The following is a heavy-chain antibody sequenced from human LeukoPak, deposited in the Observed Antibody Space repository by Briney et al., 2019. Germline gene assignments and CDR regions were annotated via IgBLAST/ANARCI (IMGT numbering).Heavy chain of an antibody. J-gene: IGHJ4*02. Sequence: GGTLTLSCAASGFTFSSYAMSWVRQAPGKGLGWVSAIRDKGGSTYDADSVKGRFTISRDNSKNTLYLQMNSLRAEDTAVYYCAKDTSIGRYCTNGVCSPFDYWGQGTLVTVSS. CDR2: IRDKGGST. CDR1: GFTFSSYA. V-gene: IGHV3-23*01. D-gene: IGHD2-8*01. CDR3: AKDTSIGRYCTNGVCSPFDY.